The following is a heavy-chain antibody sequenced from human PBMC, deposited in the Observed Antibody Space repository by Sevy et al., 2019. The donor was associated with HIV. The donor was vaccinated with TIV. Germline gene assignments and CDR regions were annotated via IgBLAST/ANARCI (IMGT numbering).Heavy chain of an antibody. CDR2: IYWDDDK. D-gene: IGHD4-17*01. CDR1: GFSLSTNGVG. CDR3: ARRDIADYLDWFGP. V-gene: IGHV2-5*02. J-gene: IGHJ5*02. Sequence: SGPTLVNPTQTLTLTCTFSGFSLSTNGVGVGWIRQPPGKALECLAIIYWDDDKHYSPSLKSRLTITKDTSKNQVVLTMTNRDPVDTATYYCARRDIADYLDWFGPWGQGTLVTVSS.